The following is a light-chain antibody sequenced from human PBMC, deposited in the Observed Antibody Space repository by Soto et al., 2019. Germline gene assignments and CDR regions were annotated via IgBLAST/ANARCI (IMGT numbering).Light chain of an antibody. V-gene: IGKV3-15*01. CDR1: QSVSSN. J-gene: IGKJ3*01. Sequence: IVMTQSPVTLSVSPGERATLSCRASQSVSSNLAWYQQKPGQAPRLLIYGASPRATGVPARFSGSGSGTEFTLTISSLQSEDFVVYYCQQYDNWPFTFGPGTKVDIK. CDR3: QQYDNWPFT. CDR2: GAS.